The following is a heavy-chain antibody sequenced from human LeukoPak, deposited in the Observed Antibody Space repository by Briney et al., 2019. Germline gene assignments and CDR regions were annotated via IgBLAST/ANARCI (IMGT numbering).Heavy chain of an antibody. CDR3: ASGAVACTGGY. Sequence: SETLSLTCAVYGGSFSGYYWSWIRQPPGKGLEWIGEINHSGSTNYNPSLKSRVTISVDTSKNQFSLKLSSVTAADTAVYYCASGAVACTGGYWGQGTLVTVSS. CDR1: GGSFSGYY. CDR2: INHSGST. J-gene: IGHJ4*02. V-gene: IGHV4-34*01. D-gene: IGHD6-19*01.